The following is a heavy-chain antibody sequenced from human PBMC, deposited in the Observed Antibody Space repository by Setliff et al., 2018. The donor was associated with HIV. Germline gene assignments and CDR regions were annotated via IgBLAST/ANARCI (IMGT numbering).Heavy chain of an antibody. V-gene: IGHV4-30-4*01. CDR3: ARAISFDFPSGLKGTFDV. CDR1: GASINNGDYY. D-gene: IGHD3-16*01. CDR2: IYYSGYYKVYY. Sequence: NPSETLSLTCSVSGASINNGDYYWSWIRQSPGEGLEWIGYIYYSGYYKVYYDSNPALKSRFSASVDTSRNQFSLELQSMTAADTAMYYCARAISFDFPSGLKGTFDVWGLGTMVTVSS. J-gene: IGHJ3*01.